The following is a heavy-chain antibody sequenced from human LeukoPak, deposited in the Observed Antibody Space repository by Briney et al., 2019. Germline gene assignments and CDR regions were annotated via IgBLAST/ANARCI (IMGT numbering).Heavy chain of an antibody. Sequence: SETLSLTCAVSGYSISSGYCWGWIRQPPGKGLEWIGEINHSGSTNYNPSLKSRVTISVDTSKNQFSLKLSSVTAADTAVYYCARGKELWGRGTLVTVSS. CDR3: ARGKEL. CDR2: INHSGST. D-gene: IGHD1-7*01. CDR1: GYSISSGYC. J-gene: IGHJ4*02. V-gene: IGHV4-38-2*01.